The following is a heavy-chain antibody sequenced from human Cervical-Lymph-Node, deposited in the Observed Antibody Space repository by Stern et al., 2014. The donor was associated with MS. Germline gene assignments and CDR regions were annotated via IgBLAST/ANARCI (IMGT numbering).Heavy chain of an antibody. D-gene: IGHD2-21*02. CDR2: MNPHSGNT. J-gene: IGHJ2*01. V-gene: IGHV1-8*01. CDR1: GHTFTSYD. CDR3: ARVVTADWYFDL. Sequence: QMQLVQSAAEVKKPGASVKVSCKASGHTFTSYDINWVRQATGQGLEWMGWMNPHSGNTGYAQTFQGRVTMTRNTSISTAYMELSSLRSEDTAVYYCARVVTADWYFDLWGRGTLVTVSS.